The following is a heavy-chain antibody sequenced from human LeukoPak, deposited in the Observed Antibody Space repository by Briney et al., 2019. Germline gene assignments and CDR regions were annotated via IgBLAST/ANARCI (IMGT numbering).Heavy chain of an antibody. CDR1: GGSTSSYY. J-gene: IGHJ6*02. Sequence: SGTLSLTCTVSGGSTSSYYWSWIRQAPGKGLEWIRYIYYSGSTNYNPSLKSRVTISVDTSKNQFSLKLISVTAEDTAGNHCARDPRGKNIFGVRDYYYYGMDVWGQGTTVTVSS. CDR3: ARDPRGKNIFGVRDYYYYGMDV. D-gene: IGHD3-3*02. CDR2: IYYSGST. V-gene: IGHV4-59*01.